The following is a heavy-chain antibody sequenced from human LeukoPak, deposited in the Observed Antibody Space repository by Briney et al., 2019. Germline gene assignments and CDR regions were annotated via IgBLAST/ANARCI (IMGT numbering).Heavy chain of an antibody. J-gene: IGHJ4*02. CDR3: AREPQGGYFDY. CDR1: GFTFSTYA. V-gene: IGHV3-23*01. D-gene: IGHD3-16*01. Sequence: GGSLRLSCAASGFTFSTYAMNWVRQAPGKGLEWVSAISGSGGSTYYADSVKGRFTISRDNSKNTLFLQMNSLRAEDTAVYYCAREPQGGYFDYWGQGTLVTVSS. CDR2: ISGSGGST.